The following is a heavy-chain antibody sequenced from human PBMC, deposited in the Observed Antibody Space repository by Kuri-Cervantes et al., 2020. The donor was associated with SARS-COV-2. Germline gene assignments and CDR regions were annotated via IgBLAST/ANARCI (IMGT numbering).Heavy chain of an antibody. CDR1: GGSFSGYY. CDR3: ARGRVRSIFGVVITKYYYYYYMDV. CDR2: IYYSGST. J-gene: IGHJ6*03. V-gene: IGHV4-59*12. Sequence: SETLSLTCAVYGGSFSGYYWSWIRQPPGKGLEWIGYIYYSGSTNYNPSLKSRVTISVDTSKNQFSLKLSSVTAADTAVYYCARGRVRSIFGVVITKYYYYYYMDVWGKGTTVTVSS. D-gene: IGHD3-3*01.